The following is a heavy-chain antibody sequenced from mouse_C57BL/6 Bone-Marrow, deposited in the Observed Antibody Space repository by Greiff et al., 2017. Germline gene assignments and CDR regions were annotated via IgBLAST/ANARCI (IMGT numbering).Heavy chain of an antibody. CDR3: ARGLGGVTYYFDY. D-gene: IGHD2-13*01. V-gene: IGHV1-64*01. Sequence: QVQLQQPGAELVKPGASVKLSCKASGYTFTSYWMHWVKQRPGQGLEWIGMIHPNSGSTNYNEKFKRKATLTVDKSSSTAYMQLSSLTSEDSAVYYCARGLGGVTYYFDYWGQGTTLTVSS. CDR1: GYTFTSYW. CDR2: IHPNSGST. J-gene: IGHJ2*01.